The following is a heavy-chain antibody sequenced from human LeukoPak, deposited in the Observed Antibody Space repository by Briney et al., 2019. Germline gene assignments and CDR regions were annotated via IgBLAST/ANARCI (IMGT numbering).Heavy chain of an antibody. CDR3: ARENGYYDSSGKDAFHI. J-gene: IGHJ3*02. Sequence: GGSLRLSCAASGFTSSSYSMSWVRQALGKGLEWVSSFSRSRSYIYYADSMKGRFTISRDNSKNSLYLQMNSLRAEDTAVYYCARENGYYDSSGKDAFHIWGQGAMVTVSS. CDR2: FSRSRSYI. D-gene: IGHD3-22*01. CDR1: GFTSSSYS. V-gene: IGHV3-21*04.